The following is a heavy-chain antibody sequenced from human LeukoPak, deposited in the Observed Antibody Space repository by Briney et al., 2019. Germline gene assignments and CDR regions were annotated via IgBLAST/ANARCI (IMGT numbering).Heavy chain of an antibody. CDR2: IYASGGT. D-gene: IGHD2-2*01. V-gene: IGHV4-4*07. Sequence: PSETLSLTCTVSGGSISSYYWSWIRQPAGKGLEWIGRIYASGGTNYNPSLKSRLTTSVDKSKNQFSLRLSSVTAADTAVYYCARSVGYCSSASCYVNWFDPWGQGTLVTVSS. J-gene: IGHJ5*02. CDR1: GGSISSYY. CDR3: ARSVGYCSSASCYVNWFDP.